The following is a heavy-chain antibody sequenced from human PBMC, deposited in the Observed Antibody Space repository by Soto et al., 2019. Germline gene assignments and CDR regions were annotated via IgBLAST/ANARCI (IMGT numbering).Heavy chain of an antibody. CDR2: IYYSGST. CDR3: ARVVDSEGGSSWYFRVDWFDP. V-gene: IGHV4-59*01. CDR1: GGSISSYY. D-gene: IGHD6-13*01. J-gene: IGHJ5*02. Sequence: PSETLSLTCTVSGGSISSYYWSWIRQPPGKGLEWIGYIYYSGSTNYNPSLKSRVTISVDTSKNQFSLKLSSVTAADTAVYYCARVVDSEGGSSWYFRVDWFDPWGQGTLVTVSS.